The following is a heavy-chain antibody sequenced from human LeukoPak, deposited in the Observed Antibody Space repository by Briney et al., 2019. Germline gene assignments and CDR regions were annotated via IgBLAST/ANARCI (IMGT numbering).Heavy chain of an antibody. J-gene: IGHJ4*02. D-gene: IGHD2-8*01. CDR1: GGTFSSYT. CDR3: ANIPPGRYCSNGVCYS. V-gene: IGHV1-69*13. Sequence: SVKVSCKASGGTFSSYTISWVRQAPGQGLEWMGGIIPIFGTANYAQKFQGRVTITADESTSTAYMELSSLRSEGTAVYYCANIPPGRYCSNGVCYSWGQGTLVTVSS. CDR2: IIPIFGTA.